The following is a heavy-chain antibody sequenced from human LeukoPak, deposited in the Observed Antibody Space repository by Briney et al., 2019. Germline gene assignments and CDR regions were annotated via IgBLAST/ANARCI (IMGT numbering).Heavy chain of an antibody. CDR1: GGSFSGYY. D-gene: IGHD6-13*01. CDR3: ARRGAAGRQRGFDY. J-gene: IGHJ4*02. Sequence: PSETLSLTCAVYGGSFSGYYWSWIRQPPGKGLEWIGEINHSGSTNYNPSLKSRVTISVDTSKNQFSLKLSSVTAADTAVYYCARRGAAGRQRGFDYWGQGTLVTVSS. V-gene: IGHV4-34*01. CDR2: INHSGST.